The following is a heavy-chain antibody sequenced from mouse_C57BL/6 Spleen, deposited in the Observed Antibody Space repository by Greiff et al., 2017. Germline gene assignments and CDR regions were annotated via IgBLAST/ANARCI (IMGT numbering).Heavy chain of an antibody. CDR1: GFTFTDYY. V-gene: IGHV7-3*01. CDR3: ARSPNWAWFAY. CDR2: IRNKANGYTT. D-gene: IGHD4-1*01. J-gene: IGHJ3*01. Sequence: EVKLQESGGGLVQPGGSLSLSCAASGFTFTDYYMSWLRQPPGKALEWLGFIRNKANGYTTEYSASVKGRFTISRDNSQSILYLQMNALRAEDSATYYCARSPNWAWFAYWGQGTLVTVSA.